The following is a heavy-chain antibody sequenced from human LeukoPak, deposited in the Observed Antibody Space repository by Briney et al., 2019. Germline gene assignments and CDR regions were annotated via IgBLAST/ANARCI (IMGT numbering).Heavy chain of an antibody. D-gene: IGHD3-10*01. CDR2: INSDGSST. V-gene: IGHV3-74*01. Sequence: GGSLRLSCAASGFTFSSYWMHWVRQAPGKGLVWVSRINSDGSSTSYADSVKGRFTISRDNAKDTLYLQMNSLRAEDTAVYYCAGGLLWFGELLFWGQGTLVTVSS. CDR1: GFTFSSYW. CDR3: AGGLLWFGELLF. J-gene: IGHJ4*02.